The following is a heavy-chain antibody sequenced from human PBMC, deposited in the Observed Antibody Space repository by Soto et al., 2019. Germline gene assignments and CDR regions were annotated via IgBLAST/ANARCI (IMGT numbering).Heavy chain of an antibody. D-gene: IGHD2-2*01. Sequence: SETLSRTCTVSGGSISSGGYYWSWIRQHPGKGLEWIGYIYYSGSTYYNPSLKSRVTISVDTSKNQFSLKLSSVTAADTAVYYCAGENHAYPFHYWGQGTLVTVPS. CDR1: GGSISSGGYY. CDR3: AGENHAYPFHY. V-gene: IGHV4-31*03. J-gene: IGHJ4*02. CDR2: IYYSGST.